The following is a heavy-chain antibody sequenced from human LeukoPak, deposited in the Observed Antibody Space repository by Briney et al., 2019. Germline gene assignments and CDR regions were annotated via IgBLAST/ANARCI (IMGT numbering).Heavy chain of an antibody. CDR2: ISAYNGNT. Sequence: GASVKVSCKASGYTFTSYGNSWVRQAPGQGLEWMGWISAYNGNTNYAQKLQGRVTMTTDTSTSTAYMELRSLRSDDTAVYYCARHGLGSGSYIAPDYYYYYMDVWGKGTTVTISS. V-gene: IGHV1-18*01. J-gene: IGHJ6*03. CDR3: ARHGLGSGSYIAPDYYYYYMDV. CDR1: GYTFTSYG. D-gene: IGHD3-10*01.